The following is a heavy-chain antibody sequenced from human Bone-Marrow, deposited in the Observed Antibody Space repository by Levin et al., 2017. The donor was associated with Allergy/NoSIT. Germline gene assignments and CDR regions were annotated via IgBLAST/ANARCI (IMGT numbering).Heavy chain of an antibody. V-gene: IGHV1-2*02. D-gene: IGHD6-19*01. CDR3: AKFSSGGGEPL. J-gene: IGHJ4*02. Sequence: GASVKVSCKASGYTFSGGYMHWVRQAPGQGLEWMGWINLNSGGTNYAQKFQGRVTMTRDTSISTAYMELSSLRSDDTAVYYCAKFSSGGGEPLWGQGALVAVSS. CDR1: GYTFSGGY. CDR2: INLNSGGT.